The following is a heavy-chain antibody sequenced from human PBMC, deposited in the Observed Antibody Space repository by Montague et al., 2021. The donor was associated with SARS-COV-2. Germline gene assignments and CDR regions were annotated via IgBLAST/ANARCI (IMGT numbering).Heavy chain of an antibody. CDR3: ARGGTVTTFYYYYGMDV. CDR2: INYSGST. J-gene: IGHJ6*02. CDR1: GGSFSGYY. Sequence: SETLSLTCAVYGGSFSGYYWSWIRQPPGKGLEWIGEINYSGSTNYNPSLKSRVTISVDTSKNQFSLKLSSVTAADTAVYYCARGGTVTTFYYYYGMDVWGQGTTVTVSS. V-gene: IGHV4-34*01. D-gene: IGHD4-17*01.